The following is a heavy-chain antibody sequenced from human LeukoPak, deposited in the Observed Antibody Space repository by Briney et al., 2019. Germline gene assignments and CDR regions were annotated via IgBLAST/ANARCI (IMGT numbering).Heavy chain of an antibody. CDR1: GYSISSGYD. Sequence: SETLSLTCAVSGYSISSGYDWGGIRQPPGKGREWSGRIYHSGSTYYKPSLKRRVTISVDTSKNKFSLKLSSVTAADTAVYYCARDSDYASGSYYDYWGQGTLVTVSS. V-gene: IGHV4-38-2*02. D-gene: IGHD3-10*01. J-gene: IGHJ4*02. CDR3: ARDSDYASGSYYDY. CDR2: IYHSGST.